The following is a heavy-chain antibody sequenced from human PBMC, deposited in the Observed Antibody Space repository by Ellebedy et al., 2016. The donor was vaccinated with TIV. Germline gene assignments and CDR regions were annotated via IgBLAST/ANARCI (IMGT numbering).Heavy chain of an antibody. CDR2: ISYDGDNQ. J-gene: IGHJ6*02. D-gene: IGHD1-14*01. Sequence: PGGSLRLSCAASGFAFSTYGIHWVRQAPGKGLEWVAVISYDGDNQYYADSVKGRFTVSRDNSKNTLYLQMNSLRGEDTAIYYCARSLRGTFHHYGLDVWGQGTTVIVSS. CDR1: GFAFSTYG. CDR3: ARSLRGTFHHYGLDV. V-gene: IGHV3-30*01.